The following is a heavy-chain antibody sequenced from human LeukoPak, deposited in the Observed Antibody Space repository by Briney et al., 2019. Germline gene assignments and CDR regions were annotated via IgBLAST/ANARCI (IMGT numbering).Heavy chain of an antibody. CDR2: IWADGTT. CDR1: GFSVSNHY. CDR3: ARDGAGIESWVELDP. J-gene: IGHJ5*02. Sequence: GGSLRLSCAASGFSVSNHYMAWVRQAPGRRLEWVSFIWADGTTFYTDSVRGRFTVSRDQFKDTLYLQMSSLRPDDTALYYCARDGAGIESWVELDPWGQGTQVTVSA. V-gene: IGHV3-66*02. D-gene: IGHD5-24*01.